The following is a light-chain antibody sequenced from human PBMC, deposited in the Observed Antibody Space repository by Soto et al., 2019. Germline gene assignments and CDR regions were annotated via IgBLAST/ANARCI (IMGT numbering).Light chain of an antibody. Sequence: NFMLTQPHSVSESPGKTVTISCTRSSGSIASNYVQWYQQRPGSAPTTVIYEHNQRPSGVPDRFSGSKSGNTASLTVSGLQAEDEADYYCSSYAGSSNVFGTGTKLTVL. V-gene: IGLV6-57*04. CDR2: EHN. CDR3: SSYAGSSNV. J-gene: IGLJ1*01. CDR1: SGSIASNY.